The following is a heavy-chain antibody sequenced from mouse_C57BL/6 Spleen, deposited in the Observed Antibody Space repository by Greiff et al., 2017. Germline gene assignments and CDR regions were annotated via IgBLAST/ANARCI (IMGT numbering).Heavy chain of an antibody. D-gene: IGHD2-3*01. J-gene: IGHJ4*01. CDR2: IYPGTGGT. V-gene: IGHV1-55*01. Sequence: VQLQQPGAELVKPGASVKMSCKASGYTFTSYWITWVKQRPGQGLEWIGDIYPGTGGTNYNEKFKSKATLTVDTSSSTASMQLSRLTSEDSAIYYCARYGYDGYYFLYYARDYWGQGTSVTVSS. CDR1: GYTFTSYW. CDR3: ARYGYDGYYFLYYARDY.